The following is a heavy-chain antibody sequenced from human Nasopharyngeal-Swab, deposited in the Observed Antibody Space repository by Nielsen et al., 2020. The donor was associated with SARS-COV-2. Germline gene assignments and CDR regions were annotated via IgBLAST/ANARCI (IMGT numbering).Heavy chain of an antibody. CDR3: ARAPLGYCSGGSCLPDY. D-gene: IGHD2-15*01. CDR1: GFTFSSYG. J-gene: IGHJ4*02. Sequence: GESLKISCAASGFTFSSYGMHWVRQAPGKGLEWVAVIWYDGSNKYYADSVKGRFTISRDNSKNTLYLQMNSLRAEDTAVYYCARAPLGYCSGGSCLPDYWGRGTLVTVSS. CDR2: IWYDGSNK. V-gene: IGHV3-33*01.